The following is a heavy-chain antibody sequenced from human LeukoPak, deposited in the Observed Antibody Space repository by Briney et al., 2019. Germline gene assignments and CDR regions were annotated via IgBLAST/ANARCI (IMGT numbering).Heavy chain of an antibody. V-gene: IGHV3-30-3*01. CDR2: TSYDGSHK. CDR1: GFTFSNYA. Sequence: GGSLRLSCAASGFTFSNYAIHWVRQAPGKGLEWVAVTSYDGSHKYYADSVKGRFTISRDNSKNTLYLQINSLRAEDTAVYYCTRGLGKYCSGGSCYSTVGFDYWGQGTLVTVSS. CDR3: TRGLGKYCSGGSCYSTVGFDY. D-gene: IGHD2-15*01. J-gene: IGHJ4*02.